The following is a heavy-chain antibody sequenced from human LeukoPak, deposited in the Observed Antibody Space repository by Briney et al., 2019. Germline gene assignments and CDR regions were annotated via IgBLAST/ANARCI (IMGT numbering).Heavy chain of an antibody. V-gene: IGHV4-38-2*02. CDR3: ARNLRITIFGVVRINWFDP. Sequence: PSETLSLTCTVSGYSISSGYYWGWIRQPPGKGLEWIGSIYHSGSTYYNPSLKSRVTISVDTSKNQFSLKLSSVTAADTAVYYCARNLRITIFGVVRINWFDPWGQGTLVTVSS. D-gene: IGHD3-3*01. CDR2: IYHSGST. J-gene: IGHJ5*02. CDR1: GYSISSGYY.